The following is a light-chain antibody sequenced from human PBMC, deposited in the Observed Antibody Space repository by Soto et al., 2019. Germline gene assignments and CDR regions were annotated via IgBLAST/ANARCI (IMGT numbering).Light chain of an antibody. Sequence: QSVLTQPPSVSGSPGQSVTISCTGTSSDVGSYNRVSWYQQPPGTAPKLMIYEVSNRPSGVPDRFSGSKSGNTASLTISGLQAEDEADYYFRSYTSSSTLVFGGGTKLNVL. V-gene: IGLV2-18*02. CDR3: RSYTSSSTLV. J-gene: IGLJ2*01. CDR2: EVS. CDR1: SSDVGSYNR.